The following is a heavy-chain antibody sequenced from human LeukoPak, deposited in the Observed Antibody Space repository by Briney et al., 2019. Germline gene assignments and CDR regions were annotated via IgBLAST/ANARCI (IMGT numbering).Heavy chain of an antibody. CDR2: ISDSGGST. CDR1: GFTFSSYA. D-gene: IGHD6-13*01. V-gene: IGHV3-23*01. CDR3: AKGRAAAGSLFDY. Sequence: QTGGSLRLSCAASGFTFSSYAMSWIRQAPGKGLEWVSAISDSGGSTYYADSVKGRFTISRDNSKNTLYLQMNSLRAEDTAVYYCAKGRAAAGSLFDYWGQGTLVTVSS. J-gene: IGHJ4*02.